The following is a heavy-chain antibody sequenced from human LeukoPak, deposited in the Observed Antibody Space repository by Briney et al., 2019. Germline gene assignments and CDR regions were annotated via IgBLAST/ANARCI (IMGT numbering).Heavy chain of an antibody. CDR3: AKVSNGGYYDSSGYFDY. CDR1: GFTFSSYA. V-gene: IGHV3-23*01. D-gene: IGHD3-22*01. CDR2: ISGSGGST. Sequence: PGGSLRLSCAASGFTFSSYAMSWVRQAPGKGLEWVSAISGSGGSTYYADSVKGRFTISRDNSKNTLYLQMNSLRAEDTAVYYCAKVSNGGYYDSSGYFDYWGQGALVTVSS. J-gene: IGHJ4*02.